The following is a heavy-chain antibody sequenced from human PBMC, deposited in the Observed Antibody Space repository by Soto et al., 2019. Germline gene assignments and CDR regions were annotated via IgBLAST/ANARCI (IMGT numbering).Heavy chain of an antibody. CDR2: ISGSGGST. CDR3: AKNNYQRYCSGGSCYNTLFDY. Sequence: GGSLRLSCAASGFTFSSYAMSWVRQAPGKGLEWVSAISGSGGSTYYADSVKGRFTISRDNSKNTLYLQMNSLRAEDTAVYYCAKNNYQRYCSGGSCYNTLFDYWGQGTLVTVSS. D-gene: IGHD2-15*01. CDR1: GFTFSSYA. J-gene: IGHJ4*02. V-gene: IGHV3-23*01.